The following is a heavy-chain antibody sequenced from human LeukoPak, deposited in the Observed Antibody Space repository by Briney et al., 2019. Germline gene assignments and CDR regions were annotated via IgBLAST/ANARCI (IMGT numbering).Heavy chain of an antibody. D-gene: IGHD3-3*01. J-gene: IGHJ6*02. CDR1: GFTFSSYW. V-gene: IGHV3-74*01. CDR2: INSDGSST. Sequence: GGSLRLPCAASGFTFSSYWMHWVRQAPGKGLVWVSRINSDGSSTSYADSVKGRFTISRDNAKNTLYLQMNSLRAEDTAVYYCARDSSGLRFLEWLPMDGMDVWGQGTTVTVSS. CDR3: ARDSSGLRFLEWLPMDGMDV.